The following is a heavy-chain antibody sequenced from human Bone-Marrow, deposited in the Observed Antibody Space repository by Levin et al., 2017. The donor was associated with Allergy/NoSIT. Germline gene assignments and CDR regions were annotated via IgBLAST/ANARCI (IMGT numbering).Heavy chain of an antibody. Sequence: GGSLRLSCAASGISFPNYAMTWVRQAPGKGLEWVSTISGRGTSIYYAHSVDGRFTISRDNSADTLYLQMDSLRAEDTALYYCAKERSVLQNFDYLLRDGFDIWGQGTMVTVSS. CDR3: AKERSVLQNFDYLLRDGFDI. CDR1: GISFPNYA. CDR2: ISGRGTSI. V-gene: IGHV3-23*01. D-gene: IGHD3-9*01. J-gene: IGHJ3*02.